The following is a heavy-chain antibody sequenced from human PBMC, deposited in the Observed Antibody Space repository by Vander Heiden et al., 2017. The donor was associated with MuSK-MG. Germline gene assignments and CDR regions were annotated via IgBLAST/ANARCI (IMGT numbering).Heavy chain of an antibody. D-gene: IGHD3-3*01. CDR2: ITGDGSRT. J-gene: IGHJ4*02. CDR3: ARVTVTTIGVADF. V-gene: IGHV3-23*01. Sequence: MQVLESGGGLVQPGGSLRLSCTASGFTFSRYAMTWFRQAPGKGLEWVAGITGDGSRTFYAESVKGRFTISSDKSENSLHLQLNNVRDDDTAVYYCARVTVTTIGVADFWGQVILVTVSS. CDR1: GFTFSRYA.